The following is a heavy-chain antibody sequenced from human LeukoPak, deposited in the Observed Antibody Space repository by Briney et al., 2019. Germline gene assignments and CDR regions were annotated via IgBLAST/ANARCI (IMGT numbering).Heavy chain of an antibody. J-gene: IGHJ4*02. Sequence: GGSLRLSCAASGFTFSSYSMNWVRQAPGKGLEWVSSISSSSSYIYYADSVKGRFTISRDNAKNSLYLQMNSLRAEDTAVYYCAGPYCSGGSCYVYYFDYCGQGTLVTVSS. D-gene: IGHD2-15*01. V-gene: IGHV3-21*01. CDR1: GFTFSSYS. CDR2: ISSSSSYI. CDR3: AGPYCSGGSCYVYYFDY.